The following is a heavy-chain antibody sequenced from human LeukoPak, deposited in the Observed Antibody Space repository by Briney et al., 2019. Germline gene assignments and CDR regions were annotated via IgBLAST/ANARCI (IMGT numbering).Heavy chain of an antibody. CDR1: GGSFSGYC. CDR3: ARVVRGYSYGYLYYFDY. J-gene: IGHJ4*02. Sequence: PSETLSLTCAVYGGSFSGYCWSWIRKPPGKGLEWIGEINHSGSTNYNPSLKSRVTISVDTSKNQFSLKLSSVTAADTAVYYCARVVRGYSYGYLYYFDYWGQGTLVTVSS. V-gene: IGHV4-34*01. CDR2: INHSGST. D-gene: IGHD5-18*01.